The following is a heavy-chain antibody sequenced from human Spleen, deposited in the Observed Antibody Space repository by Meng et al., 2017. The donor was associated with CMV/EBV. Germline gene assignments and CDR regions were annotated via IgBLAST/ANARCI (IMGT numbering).Heavy chain of an antibody. CDR1: GFTFSSYA. CDR3: AKGGYCSSTSCPPDH. V-gene: IGHV3-23*01. D-gene: IGHD2-2*01. J-gene: IGHJ4*02. Sequence: GESLKISCAASGFTFSSYAMSWVRQAPGKGLEWVSAISGSGGSTYYADSVKGRFTISRDNSKDSLYLQMDSLRAEDTAVYYCAKGGYCSSTSCPPDHWGQGTLVTVSS. CDR2: ISGSGGST.